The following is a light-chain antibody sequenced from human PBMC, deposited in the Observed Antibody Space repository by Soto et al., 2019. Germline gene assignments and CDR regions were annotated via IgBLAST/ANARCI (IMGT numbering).Light chain of an antibody. CDR2: DNN. Sequence: QSVLTQPPSVSAAPGQKVTISCSGSSSNIGNNYVSWYQQLPGTAPKLLIYDNNKRPSGIPDRFSGSKSGTSATLGITGLQTGDEADYYCGTWDSRLSDGVFGIGTKVTV. J-gene: IGLJ1*01. V-gene: IGLV1-51*01. CDR1: SSNIGNNY. CDR3: GTWDSRLSDGV.